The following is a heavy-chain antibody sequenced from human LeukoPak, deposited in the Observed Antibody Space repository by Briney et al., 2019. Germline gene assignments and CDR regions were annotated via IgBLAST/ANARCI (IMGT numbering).Heavy chain of an antibody. CDR1: GYSFTTHW. CDR3: ARQCCGSYYPMDV. J-gene: IGHJ6*03. D-gene: IGHD1-26*01. V-gene: IGHV5-51*01. Sequence: GESLKISCKGSGYSFTTHWIAWVRQMPGKGLGWMGIIYPTDSYTKYSPSFQGQVTISADKSITTAYLQWSSLKASDTAIYYCARQCCGSYYPMDVWGKGTTVTVSS. CDR2: IYPTDSYT.